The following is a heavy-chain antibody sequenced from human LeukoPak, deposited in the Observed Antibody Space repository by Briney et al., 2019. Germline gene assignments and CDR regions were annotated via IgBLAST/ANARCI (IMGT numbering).Heavy chain of an antibody. CDR1: GFTFSSYG. CDR2: ISGGSGNI. V-gene: IGHV3-23*01. D-gene: IGHD3-10*01. Sequence: PGGSLRLSCAASGFTFSSYGMSWVRQAPGKGLEWVSLISGGSGNIYYVDSVKGRFTISRDNSKNTLYVQMTSLRAEDTAIYYCAKGSDYYGSVTSKKTDWGQGTLVTVSS. CDR3: AKGSDYYGSVTSKKTD. J-gene: IGHJ4*02.